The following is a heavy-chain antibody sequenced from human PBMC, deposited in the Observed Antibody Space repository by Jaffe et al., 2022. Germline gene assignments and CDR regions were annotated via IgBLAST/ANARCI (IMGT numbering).Heavy chain of an antibody. J-gene: IGHJ4*02. D-gene: IGHD1-7*01. CDR1: GFTFSSYS. Sequence: EVQLVESGGGLVQPGGSLRLSCAASGFTFSSYSMNWVRQAPGKGLEWVSYISSSSSTIYYADSVKGRFTISRDNAKNSLYLQMNSLRAEDTAVYYCARVLYPYNWNYVVDYWGQGTLVTVSS. CDR3: ARVLYPYNWNYVVDY. V-gene: IGHV3-48*01. CDR2: ISSSSSTI.